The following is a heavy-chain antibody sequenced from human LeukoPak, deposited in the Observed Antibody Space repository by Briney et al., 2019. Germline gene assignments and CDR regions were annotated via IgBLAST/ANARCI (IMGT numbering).Heavy chain of an antibody. Sequence: GGSLRLSCPAPGFTFNNYEMNWVRQAPGKGLEWLSYISSGGRTIYYADSVKGRFTISRDNAKNSLYLQMNSLRAEDTAVYYCAGSITIFGVVPSDWGQGTLVTVSS. D-gene: IGHD3-3*01. CDR2: ISSGGRTI. V-gene: IGHV3-48*03. CDR3: AGSITIFGVVPSD. CDR1: GFTFNNYE. J-gene: IGHJ4*02.